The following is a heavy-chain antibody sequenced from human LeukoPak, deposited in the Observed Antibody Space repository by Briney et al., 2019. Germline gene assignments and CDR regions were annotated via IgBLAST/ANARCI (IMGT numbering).Heavy chain of an antibody. D-gene: IGHD4-17*01. CDR3: ARRGESASYGDYRFDY. Sequence: GGSLRLSCAASGFTFSSYAMSWVRQAPGRGLEWVSAISGSSGLTYYADSVKGRFTISRDNSKNTLFLQMNSLRAEDTAMYYCARRGESASYGDYRFDYWGQGTLVTVSS. J-gene: IGHJ4*02. V-gene: IGHV3-23*01. CDR2: ISGSSGLT. CDR1: GFTFSSYA.